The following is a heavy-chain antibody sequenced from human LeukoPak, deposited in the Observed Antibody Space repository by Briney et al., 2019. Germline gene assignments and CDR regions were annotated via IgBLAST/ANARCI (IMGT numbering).Heavy chain of an antibody. V-gene: IGHV3-53*01. CDR2: IYSGGST. CDR1: GFTVSSNY. CDR3: ARAREGMATLYYFDY. Sequence: PGGSLRLSCAASGFTVSSNYMSWVRQAPGKGLEWVSVIYSGGSTYYADSVKGRFTISRDNSKNTLYLQMNSLRAEDTAVYYCARAREGMATLYYFDYWGQGTLVTVSS. D-gene: IGHD5-24*01. J-gene: IGHJ4*02.